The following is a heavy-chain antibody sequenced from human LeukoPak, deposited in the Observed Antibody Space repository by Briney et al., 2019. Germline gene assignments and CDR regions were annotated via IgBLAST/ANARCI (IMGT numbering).Heavy chain of an antibody. D-gene: IGHD3-22*01. Sequence: SETLSLTCTVSGGSISNYYWSWIRQPPGKELEWIGYIYHSGRTNYNPSLKSRVTISVDTSKNQFSLKLGSVTAADTAVYYCARNADDSSSYPYFDYWGQGTLVTVSS. CDR1: GGSISNYY. J-gene: IGHJ4*02. V-gene: IGHV4-59*01. CDR3: ARNADDSSSYPYFDY. CDR2: IYHSGRT.